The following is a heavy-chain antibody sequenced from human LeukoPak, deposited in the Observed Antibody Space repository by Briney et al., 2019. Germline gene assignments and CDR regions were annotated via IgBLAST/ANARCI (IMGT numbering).Heavy chain of an antibody. V-gene: IGHV1-8*01. Sequence: ASVKVSYKASGYTFTSYDINWVRQATGQGLEWMGWMNPNSGNTGYAQKFQGRVTMTRNTSISTAYMELSSLRSEDTAVYYCARKGSSSWYYYYYYYMDVWGKGTTVTVSS. CDR3: ARKGSSSWYYYYYYYMDV. J-gene: IGHJ6*03. D-gene: IGHD6-13*01. CDR1: GYTFTSYD. CDR2: MNPNSGNT.